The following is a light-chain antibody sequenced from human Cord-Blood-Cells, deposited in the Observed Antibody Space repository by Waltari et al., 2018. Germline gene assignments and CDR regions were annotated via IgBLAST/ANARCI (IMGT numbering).Light chain of an antibody. V-gene: IGLV2-14*01. CDR3: SSYTSSSTVV. CDR1: SSDVGGYND. CDR2: DVS. Sequence: HSALTQPASVSGSPGQSITISCTVTSSDVGGYNDVPRYQQQPGKAHKLMIYDVSKRPSGVSTRFSGSKSGNTASLTISGLQAEDEADYYCSSYTSSSTVVFGGGTKLTVL. J-gene: IGLJ2*01.